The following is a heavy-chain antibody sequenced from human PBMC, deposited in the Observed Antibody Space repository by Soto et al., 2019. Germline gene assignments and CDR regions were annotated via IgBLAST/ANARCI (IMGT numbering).Heavy chain of an antibody. V-gene: IGHV3-23*01. Sequence: VGSLRLSCAASGFTFSSYAMSWVRQAPGKGLEWVSAISGSGGSTYYADSVKGRFTISRDNSKNTLYLQMNSLRAEDTAVYYCAKGYCANGVCYPDYWGQGTLVTVSS. D-gene: IGHD2-8*01. CDR3: AKGYCANGVCYPDY. CDR2: ISGSGGST. CDR1: GFTFSSYA. J-gene: IGHJ4*02.